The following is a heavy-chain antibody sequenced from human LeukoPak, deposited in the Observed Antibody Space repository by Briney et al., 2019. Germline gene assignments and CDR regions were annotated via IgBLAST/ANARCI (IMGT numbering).Heavy chain of an antibody. CDR2: IYTSGST. J-gene: IGHJ4*02. V-gene: IGHV4-4*07. D-gene: IGHD1-26*01. Sequence: PSETLSLTCTVSGGSISSYYWSWIRQPAGKGLEWIGRIYTSGSTNYNPSLKSRVTMSVDTSKNQFSLKLSSVTAADTAVYYCARALRTKYSGSYYFDYWGQGTLVTVSS. CDR3: ARALRTKYSGSYYFDY. CDR1: GGSISSYY.